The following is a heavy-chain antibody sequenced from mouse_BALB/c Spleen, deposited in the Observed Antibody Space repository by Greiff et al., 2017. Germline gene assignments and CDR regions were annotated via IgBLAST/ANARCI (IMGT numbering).Heavy chain of an antibody. V-gene: IGHV5-17*02. D-gene: IGHD2-3*01. J-gene: IGHJ2*01. CDR2: ISSGSSTF. CDR3: ARDYDGYLFDY. Sequence: EVMLVESGGGLVQPGGSRKLSCAASGFTFSSFGMHWVRQAPEKGLEWVAYISSGSSTFYYADTVKGRFTISRDNPKNTLFLQMTSLRSEDTAMYYCARDYDGYLFDYWGQGTTLTVSS. CDR1: GFTFSSFG.